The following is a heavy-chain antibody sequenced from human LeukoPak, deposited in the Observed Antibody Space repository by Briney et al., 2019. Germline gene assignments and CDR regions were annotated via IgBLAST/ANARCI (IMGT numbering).Heavy chain of an antibody. Sequence: PSETLSLTCTVSGGSISTFYWSWIRQPPGKGLEWIGFIFFSGNTNYNPSLKSRVTILVDTSKNQFSLKLSSVTAADTAVYYCARAYDASGSRIEYWGQGTLVTVSA. V-gene: IGHV4-59*01. J-gene: IGHJ4*02. CDR1: GGSISTFY. D-gene: IGHD3-22*01. CDR2: IFFSGNT. CDR3: ARAYDASGSRIEY.